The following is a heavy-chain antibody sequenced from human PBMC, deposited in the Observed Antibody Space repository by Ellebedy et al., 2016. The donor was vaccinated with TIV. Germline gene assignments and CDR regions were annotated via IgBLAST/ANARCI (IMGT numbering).Heavy chain of an antibody. V-gene: IGHV4-59*02. D-gene: IGHD3-16*02. CDR2: IYYNGKT. CDR1: GVSVKSYY. J-gene: IGHJ6*02. CDR3: ARDHRVADYYFYGMDV. Sequence: SETLSLTXNVSGVSVKSYYWSWVRQPPGKGLEWISSIYYNGKTTHNPSLKNRATVSVDTSENQLSLTLTSVTAADTAIYYCARDHRVADYYFYGMDVWGQGTTVTVSS.